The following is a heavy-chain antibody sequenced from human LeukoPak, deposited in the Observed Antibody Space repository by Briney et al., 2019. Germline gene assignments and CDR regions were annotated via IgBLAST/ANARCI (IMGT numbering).Heavy chain of an antibody. D-gene: IGHD3-9*01. CDR3: ATGYNPDIRNAFDI. CDR2: FDPEGGET. J-gene: IGHJ3*02. CDR1: GYTLTELS. Sequence: ASVKVSCKVSGYTLTELSMHWVRQAPGKGLEWMGGFDPEGGETIYAQKFQGRVTMTEDTSTDTAYMELSSLRSEDTAVYYCATGYNPDIRNAFDIWGQGTMVTVSS. V-gene: IGHV1-24*01.